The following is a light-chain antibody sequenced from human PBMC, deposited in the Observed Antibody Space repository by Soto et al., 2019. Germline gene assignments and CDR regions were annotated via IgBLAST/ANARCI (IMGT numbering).Light chain of an antibody. CDR3: HQYNNWPPWT. CDR1: QSVNRSY. J-gene: IGKJ1*01. CDR2: GAS. Sequence: IVMTQSPATLSVSPLEIATLSCMASQSVNRSYLAWYQQKPGQAPRLLIYGASTRATGIPARFSGSGSGTEFTLTISSLQSEDYAVYYCHQYNNWPPWTFGQGTKVDIK. V-gene: IGKV3-15*01.